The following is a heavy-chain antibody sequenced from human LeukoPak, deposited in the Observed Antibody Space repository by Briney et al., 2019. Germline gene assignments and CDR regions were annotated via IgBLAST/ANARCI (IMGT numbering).Heavy chain of an antibody. CDR1: GFIFSNYA. Sequence: PGGSLRLSCAASGFIFSNYAIHWVRQAPGKGLEWVAVISYDGSNKYYADSVKGRFTISRDNAKNSLYLQMNSLRAEDTAVYYCASWSGRFDYWGQGTLVTVSS. CDR3: ASWSGRFDY. V-gene: IGHV3-30-3*01. CDR2: ISYDGSNK. J-gene: IGHJ4*02.